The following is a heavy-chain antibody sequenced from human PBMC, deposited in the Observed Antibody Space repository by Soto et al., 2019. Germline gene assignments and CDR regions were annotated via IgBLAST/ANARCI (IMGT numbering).Heavy chain of an antibody. D-gene: IGHD6-13*01. CDR1: GGSFSGYY. J-gene: IGHJ5*02. CDR2: INHSGST. V-gene: IGHV4-34*01. Sequence: SETLSLTCAVYGGSFSGYYWSWIRQPPGKGLEWIGEINHSGSTNYNPSLKSRVTISVDTSKNQFSLKLSSVTAADTAVYYCARGRVTAAGTHLSWFDPWGQGTLVTVS. CDR3: ARGRVTAAGTHLSWFDP.